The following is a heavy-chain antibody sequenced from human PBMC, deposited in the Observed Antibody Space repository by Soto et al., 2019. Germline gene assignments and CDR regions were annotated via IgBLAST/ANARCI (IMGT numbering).Heavy chain of an antibody. V-gene: IGHV3-11*01. J-gene: IGHJ6*04. CDR3: ARELHQMPSHKHSYVSPDV. Sequence: QVHLVESGGDLVKPGGSLRLSCGASGFSFSDYSMTWMRQAPGGGLDFVAFISNTASTDYYADSVKGRFTISRDNARNSGYPQFDSLSADDAAVYFCARELHQMPSHKHSYVSPDVWGTGTTGTVSS. D-gene: IGHD3-10*02. CDR1: GFSFSDYS. CDR2: ISNTASTD.